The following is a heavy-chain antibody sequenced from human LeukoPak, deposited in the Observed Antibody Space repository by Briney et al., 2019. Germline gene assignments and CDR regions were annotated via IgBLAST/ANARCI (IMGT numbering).Heavy chain of an antibody. Sequence: PGGSLRLSCAASGFTFSSYAMSWVRQAPGKGLEWVSAISGSGGSTYYADSVKGRFTISRDNSKNTLYLQMNSLRAEDTAVYYCAKMSGYYDSSGHTPVDYWGQGTLVTVSS. J-gene: IGHJ4*02. CDR1: GFTFSSYA. CDR3: AKMSGYYDSSGHTPVDY. V-gene: IGHV3-23*01. CDR2: ISGSGGST. D-gene: IGHD3-22*01.